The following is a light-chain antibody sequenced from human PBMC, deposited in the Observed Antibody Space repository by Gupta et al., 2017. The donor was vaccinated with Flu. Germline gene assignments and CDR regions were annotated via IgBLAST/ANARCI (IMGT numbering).Light chain of an antibody. Sequence: TIYGTGTSSDVGGYNYVSWYQQHPGKAPKLMIYDVGTRPSGVSNRFSGSKSGNTASLTISGLQAEDEADYYCSSYTSRSTLVFGGGTNLTVL. V-gene: IGLV2-14*04. CDR3: SSYTSRSTLV. J-gene: IGLJ2*01. CDR2: DVG. CDR1: SSDVGGYNY.